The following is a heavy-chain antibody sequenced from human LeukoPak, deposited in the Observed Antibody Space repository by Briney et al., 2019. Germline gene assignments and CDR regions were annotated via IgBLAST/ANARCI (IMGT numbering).Heavy chain of an antibody. CDR1: GFTFSNYA. CDR2: ISGSGGNT. V-gene: IGHV3-23*01. Sequence: PGESLRLSCAASGFTFSNYAMTWVRQAPGKGLEWVSGISGSGGNTYYADSVKGRFTISRDNSKKTLHLQMNSLRAKDTAVYYCAKGGRDTGGNWFDPWGQGTLVTVSS. CDR3: AKGGRDTGGNWFDP. J-gene: IGHJ5*02. D-gene: IGHD2-8*02.